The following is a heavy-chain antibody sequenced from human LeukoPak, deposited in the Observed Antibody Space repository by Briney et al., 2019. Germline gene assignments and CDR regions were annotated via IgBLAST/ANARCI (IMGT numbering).Heavy chain of an antibody. Sequence: SETLPLACTVSGGSISSYYWSWIRQPPGKGLEWIGYIYYSGSTNYNPSLKSRVTISVDTSKNQFSLKLSSVTAADTAVYYCARDSVAVEYIDAFDIWGQGTMVTVSS. V-gene: IGHV4-59*01. J-gene: IGHJ3*02. CDR1: GGSISSYY. CDR2: IYYSGST. CDR3: ARDSVAVEYIDAFDI. D-gene: IGHD6-19*01.